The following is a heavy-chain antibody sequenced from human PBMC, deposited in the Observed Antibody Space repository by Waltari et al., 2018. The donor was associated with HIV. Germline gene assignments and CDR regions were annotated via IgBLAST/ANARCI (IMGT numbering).Heavy chain of an antibody. Sequence: EVQLVESGGGLIQPGGSLRLSCAASGFTVSSVYMSWVRQAPGKGLELVSGIHSSCGTNYADSVKGRFTISRDNSKNTLYLQMNSLGAEDTAVYYCARDTTVVGTRYFDYWGRGTLVTVSS. CDR3: ARDTTVVGTRYFDY. CDR2: IHSSCGT. V-gene: IGHV3-53*01. J-gene: IGHJ4*02. D-gene: IGHD6-13*01. CDR1: GFTVSSVY.